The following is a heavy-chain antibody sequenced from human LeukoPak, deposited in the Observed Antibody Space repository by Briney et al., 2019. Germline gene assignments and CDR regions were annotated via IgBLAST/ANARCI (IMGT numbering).Heavy chain of an antibody. J-gene: IGHJ1*01. V-gene: IGHV1-46*01. CDR1: GYTFTSYY. CDR2: INPSGGST. CDR3: ARGPSGSGSYSSEYFQN. D-gene: IGHD3-10*01. Sequence: ASVKVSCKASGYTFTSYYMHWVRQAPGQGLEWMGIINPSGGSTSYAQKFQGRVTMTRDTSTSTVYMELSSLGSEDTAVYYCARGPSGSGSYSSEYFQNWGQGTLVTVSS.